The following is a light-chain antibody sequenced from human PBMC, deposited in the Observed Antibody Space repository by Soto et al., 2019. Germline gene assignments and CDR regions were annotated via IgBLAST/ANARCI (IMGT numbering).Light chain of an antibody. CDR1: QSISSH. CDR3: QQYNYLWT. V-gene: IGKV3D-15*01. Sequence: EIVMTQSPATLSVSQGEKAILSCRASQSISSHLAWYQQKPGQAPRFLIYGASTRATGIPVRFSGSGSGTEFTLTISSLQSEDFAVYYCQQYNYLWTFGQGTKVEIK. J-gene: IGKJ1*01. CDR2: GAS.